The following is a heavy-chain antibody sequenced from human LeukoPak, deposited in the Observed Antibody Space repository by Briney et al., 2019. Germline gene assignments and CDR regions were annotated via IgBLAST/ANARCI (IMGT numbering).Heavy chain of an antibody. CDR2: INPNSGGT. J-gene: IGHJ4*02. CDR3: ARDLYGDYVYYFDY. V-gene: IGHV1-2*02. CDR1: GYTFTGYY. Sequence: ASVKVSCKASGYTFTGYYMHWVRQAPGQGLEWMGWINPNSGGTNYAQKFHGRVTMTRDTSISTAYMELSRLRSDDTAVYYCARDLYGDYVYYFDYWGQGTLVTVSS. D-gene: IGHD4-17*01.